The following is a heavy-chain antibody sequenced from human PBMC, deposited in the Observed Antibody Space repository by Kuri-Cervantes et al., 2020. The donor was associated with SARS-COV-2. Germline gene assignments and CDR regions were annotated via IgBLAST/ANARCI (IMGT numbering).Heavy chain of an antibody. CDR2: ISSSGSTI. V-gene: IGHV3-48*03. CDR3: ARRNDFWSGAYFDY. J-gene: IGHJ4*02. CDR1: GFTFSSYE. Sequence: GESLKISCAASGFTFSSYEMNWVRQAPGKGLEWVSYISSSGSTIYYADSVKGRFAISRDNAKSSLYLQMNSLRAEDTAVYYCARRNDFWSGAYFDYWGQGTLVTVSS. D-gene: IGHD3-3*01.